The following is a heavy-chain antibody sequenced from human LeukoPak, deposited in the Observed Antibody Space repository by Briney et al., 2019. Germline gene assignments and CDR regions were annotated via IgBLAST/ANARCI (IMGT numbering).Heavy chain of an antibody. J-gene: IGHJ4*02. CDR1: GYTLTELS. D-gene: IGHD3-3*01. V-gene: IGHV1-24*01. Sequence: GASVKVSCKVSGYTLTELSMHWVRQAPGKGLEWIGGFDPEDGEAIYAQKFQGRVTMTEDTSTDTAYMELSSLRSEDTAVYYCATWPRFWSGYYMGFDYWGQGTLVTVSS. CDR3: ATWPRFWSGYYMGFDY. CDR2: FDPEDGEA.